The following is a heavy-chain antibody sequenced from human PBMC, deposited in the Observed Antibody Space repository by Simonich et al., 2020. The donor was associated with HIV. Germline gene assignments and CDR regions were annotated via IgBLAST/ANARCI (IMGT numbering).Heavy chain of an antibody. Sequence: QVHLQQWGAGLLKPSETLSLTCAVYGGSFRGYYWTWIRQPPGKGLEWIGEINHSESTDYNPSLKRRVTISVDTSKNQFSLKRSSVTAADTAVYYCARRTGYDLDYWGQGTLVTVSS. V-gene: IGHV4-34*01. J-gene: IGHJ4*02. CDR1: GGSFRGYY. D-gene: IGHD5-12*01. CDR3: ARRTGYDLDY. CDR2: INHSEST.